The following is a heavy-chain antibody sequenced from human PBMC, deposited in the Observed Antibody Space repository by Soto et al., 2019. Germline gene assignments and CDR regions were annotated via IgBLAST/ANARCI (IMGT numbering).Heavy chain of an antibody. J-gene: IGHJ5*01. D-gene: IGHD2-15*01. Sequence: QVQLVESGGGVVQPGTSLRLSCVGSGFSLSRYGMHWVRQAPGKGLEWVAVLSHDESYKRYEDSLKGRLTISRDISKSTLFLQMDSLRAEDTAVYHCARAECRGGSCFLDSWGQGTLVTVSS. CDR2: LSHDESYK. CDR3: ARAECRGGSCFLDS. CDR1: GFSLSRYG. V-gene: IGHV3-33*01.